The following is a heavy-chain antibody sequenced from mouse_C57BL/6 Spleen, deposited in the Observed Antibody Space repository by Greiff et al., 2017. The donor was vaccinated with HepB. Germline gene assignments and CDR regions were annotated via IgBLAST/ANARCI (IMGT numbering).Heavy chain of an antibody. D-gene: IGHD1-1*01. CDR3: ARSRYYGSSLFAY. CDR1: GYTFTSYW. V-gene: IGHV1-55*01. Sequence: QVQLKQPGAELVKPGASVKMSCKASGYTFTSYWITWVKQRPGQGLEWIGDIYPGSGSTNYNEKFKSMATLTVDTSSSTAYMQLSSLTSEDSAVYYCARSRYYGSSLFAYWGQGTLVTVSA. CDR2: IYPGSGST. J-gene: IGHJ3*01.